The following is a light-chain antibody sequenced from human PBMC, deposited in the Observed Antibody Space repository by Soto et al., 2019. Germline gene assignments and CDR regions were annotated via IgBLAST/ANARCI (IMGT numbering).Light chain of an antibody. CDR2: GAS. Sequence: EIVLTQSPGTLSLSPRERATLSCRASQSVSNAYLAWYQHKVGQSPRLLIYGASNRAPGIPDRFSGSGSGADLTLTISRREPEDSAGYYCQQYAASPRTFGQGTQVEAK. V-gene: IGKV3-20*01. CDR3: QQYAASPRT. J-gene: IGKJ1*01. CDR1: QSVSNAY.